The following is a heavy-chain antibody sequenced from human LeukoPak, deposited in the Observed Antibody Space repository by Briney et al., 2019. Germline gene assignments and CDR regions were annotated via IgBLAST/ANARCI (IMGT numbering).Heavy chain of an antibody. CDR3: ARYCSSTSCYSASPYGMDV. Sequence: PGGSLRLSCAASGFTFSDHYMDWVRQAPGKGLEWVGRSRIKANSYTTEYAASVKGRFTISRGDSKNSLYLQMSSLKTEDTAVYYCARYCSSTSCYSASPYGMDVWGKGTTVTVSS. J-gene: IGHJ6*04. D-gene: IGHD2-2*01. V-gene: IGHV3-72*01. CDR2: SRIKANSYTT. CDR1: GFTFSDHY.